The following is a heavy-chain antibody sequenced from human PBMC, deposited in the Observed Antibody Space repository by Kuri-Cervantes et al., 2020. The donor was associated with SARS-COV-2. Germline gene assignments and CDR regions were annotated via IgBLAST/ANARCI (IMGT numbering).Heavy chain of an antibody. CDR1: GFTFSDYY. J-gene: IGHJ3*02. D-gene: IGHD6-19*01. CDR3: ARAPQWVAGDDAFDT. Sequence: GESLKISCAASGFTFSDYYMSWIRQAPGKGLEWVSYISSSSSYTSHADSVKGRFTISRDNAKNSLYLQMNSLRAEDTAVYYCARAPQWVAGDDAFDTWGQGTMVTVSS. V-gene: IGHV3-11*05. CDR2: ISSSSSYT.